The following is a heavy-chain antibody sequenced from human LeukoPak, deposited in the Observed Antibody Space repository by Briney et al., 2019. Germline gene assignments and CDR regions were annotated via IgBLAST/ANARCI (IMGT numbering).Heavy chain of an antibody. J-gene: IGHJ4*02. Sequence: TGGSLRLSCAASGFTFRNYGMSWVRQAPGRGLEWLANIKLDGSDEHYADSVKGRFTISRDNAKNSLFLQMHSLRAEDTAVYYCARDRSLTYGSHDYWGQGTLVTVSS. D-gene: IGHD2-15*01. V-gene: IGHV3-7*01. CDR3: ARDRSLTYGSHDY. CDR1: GFTFRNYG. CDR2: IKLDGSDE.